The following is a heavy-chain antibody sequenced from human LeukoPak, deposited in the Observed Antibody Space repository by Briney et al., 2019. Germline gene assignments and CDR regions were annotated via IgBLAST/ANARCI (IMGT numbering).Heavy chain of an antibody. Sequence: PGGSPRLSCSASGFTLRSYAMGWVRQAPGKGLEWVSAISDTGDKTYYADSVRGRFTISRDNSRNPLYLQMSRLRAEDTALFYCAKMTDSTPYSSGTFDSWGQGTLVTVSS. J-gene: IGHJ4*02. CDR2: ISDTGDKT. CDR1: GFTLRSYA. CDR3: AKMTDSTPYSSGTFDS. V-gene: IGHV3-23*01. D-gene: IGHD3-10*01.